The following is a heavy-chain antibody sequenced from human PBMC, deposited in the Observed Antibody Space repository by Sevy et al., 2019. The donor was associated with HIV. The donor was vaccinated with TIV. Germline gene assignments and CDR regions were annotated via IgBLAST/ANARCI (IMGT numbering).Heavy chain of an antibody. CDR3: ARDSPSDWYLDS. V-gene: IGHV3-33*01. D-gene: IGHD6-19*01. CDR2: IWFDGSVK. J-gene: IGHJ4*02. Sequence: AGSLRLSCAASGFSFSNSGMHWVRQAPGKELEWVAAIWFDGSVKYYKDSVKDRFTIFRDNSRNTQYLQINSLRAEDTAVYYSARDSPSDWYLDSWGQGALVTVSS. CDR1: GFSFSNSG.